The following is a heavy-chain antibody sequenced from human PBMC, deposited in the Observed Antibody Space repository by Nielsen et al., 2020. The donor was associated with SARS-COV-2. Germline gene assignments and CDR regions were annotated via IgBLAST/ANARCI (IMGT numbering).Heavy chain of an antibody. D-gene: IGHD3-10*01. Sequence: GESLKISCAASGFTFSSYGMHWVRQAPGKGLEWVAVISYDGSNKYYADSVKGRFTISRDNSKNTLYLQMNSLRAEDTAVYYCAKDQRGMVRGDLSNWGQGTLVTVSS. CDR3: AKDQRGMVRGDLSN. V-gene: IGHV3-30*18. CDR1: GFTFSSYG. J-gene: IGHJ4*02. CDR2: ISYDGSNK.